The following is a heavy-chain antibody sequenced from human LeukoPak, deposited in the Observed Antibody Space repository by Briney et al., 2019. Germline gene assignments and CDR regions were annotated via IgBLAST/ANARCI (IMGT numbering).Heavy chain of an antibody. Sequence: SETLSLACSVSGGSITSYYWSWIRQPPGKGLEWIGHVSDGGRTNYSPSLRSRVSISVDTSKNQFSLKLNSVTAADTAVYFCARASTTFDDWGQGTLVTVSS. CDR2: VSDGGRT. D-gene: IGHD1-14*01. V-gene: IGHV4-59*01. CDR1: GGSITSYY. J-gene: IGHJ4*02. CDR3: ARASTTFDD.